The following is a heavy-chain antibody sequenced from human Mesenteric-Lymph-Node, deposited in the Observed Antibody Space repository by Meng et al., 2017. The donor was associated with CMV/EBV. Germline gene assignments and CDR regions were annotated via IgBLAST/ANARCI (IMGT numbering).Heavy chain of an antibody. J-gene: IGHJ4*02. D-gene: IGHD4-23*01. CDR3: ARHQRWLKSEGGFNY. V-gene: IGHV4-34*01. Sequence: QGQLQQWGAGLLKPSETLSPTCAFYGGSFSGYYWSWIRQPPGKGLEWIGEINHSGSTNYNPSLKSRVTISVDTSKNQFSLKLSSVTAADTAVYYCARHQRWLKSEGGFNYWGQGTLVTVSS. CDR1: GGSFSGYY. CDR2: INHSGST.